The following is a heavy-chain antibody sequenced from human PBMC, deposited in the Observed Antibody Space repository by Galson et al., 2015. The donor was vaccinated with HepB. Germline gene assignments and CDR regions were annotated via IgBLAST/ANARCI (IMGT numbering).Heavy chain of an antibody. V-gene: IGHV1-24*01. J-gene: IGHJ6*02. CDR2: FDPEDGET. CDR3: ATFVYPLTYGMDV. Sequence: SVKVSCKVSEYTLTELSMHWVRQAPGKGLEWTGGFDPEDGETIYAQKFQGRVTMTEDTSTDTAYMELSSLRSEDTAVYYCATFVYPLTYGMDVWGQGTTVTVSS. D-gene: IGHD6-6*01. CDR1: EYTLTELS.